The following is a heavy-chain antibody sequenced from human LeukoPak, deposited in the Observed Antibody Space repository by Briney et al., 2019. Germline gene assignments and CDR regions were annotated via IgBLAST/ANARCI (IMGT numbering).Heavy chain of an antibody. Sequence: SETLSLTCTVSGGSLSSGGYYWSWVRQHPGTGLEWIGYIYYSGSTYYNPSLKSRVTISVDTSKNQFSLKLSSVTAADTAVYYCARVGCSGGSCYSHPKRYFDYWGQGTLVTVS. CDR2: IYYSGST. D-gene: IGHD2-15*01. J-gene: IGHJ4*02. CDR1: GGSLSSGGYY. CDR3: ARVGCSGGSCYSHPKRYFDY. V-gene: IGHV4-31*03.